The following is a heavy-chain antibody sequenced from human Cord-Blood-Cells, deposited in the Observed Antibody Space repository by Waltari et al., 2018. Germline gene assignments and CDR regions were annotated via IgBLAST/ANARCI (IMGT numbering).Heavy chain of an antibody. V-gene: IGHV1-2*02. D-gene: IGHD2-2*02. Sequence: QVQLVQSGAEVKKPGASVKVSCKASGYTFTGYYMHWVRQAPGQGLEWMGWIHPDSGGTRYAQKFQGRVTMTRDTSISTAYMELSRLRSDDTAVYYCATLGYCSSTSCYKGDAFDIWGQGTMVTVSS. CDR1: GYTFTGYY. J-gene: IGHJ3*02. CDR3: ATLGYCSSTSCYKGDAFDI. CDR2: IHPDSGGT.